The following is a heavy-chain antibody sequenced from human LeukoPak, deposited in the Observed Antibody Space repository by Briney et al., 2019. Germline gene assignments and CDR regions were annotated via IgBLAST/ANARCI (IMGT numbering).Heavy chain of an antibody. CDR1: GYTLTELS. CDR2: FDPEDGET. D-gene: IGHD2-8*01. Sequence: ASVKVSCKVSGYTLTELSMHWVRQAPRKGLGWMGGFDPEDGETIYAQKFQGRVTMTEDTSTDTAYMELSSLRSEDTAVYYRETALGYCTNGVCYTFRLRYGMDVWGQGTTVTVSS. V-gene: IGHV1-24*01. CDR3: ETALGYCTNGVCYTFRLRYGMDV. J-gene: IGHJ6*02.